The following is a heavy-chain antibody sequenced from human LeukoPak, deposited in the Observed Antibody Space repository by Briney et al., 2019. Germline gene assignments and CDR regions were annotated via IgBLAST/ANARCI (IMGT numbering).Heavy chain of an antibody. Sequence: GGSLRLSCAASGFTFSSYAMHWVRQAPGKGLEWVAVISYDGSNKYYADSVKGRFTISRDNSKNTLYLRMNSLRAEDTAVYYCARDLKRGERRMDYWGQGTLVTVSS. CDR2: ISYDGSNK. D-gene: IGHD1-1*01. J-gene: IGHJ4*02. CDR3: ARDLKRGERRMDY. CDR1: GFTFSSYA. V-gene: IGHV3-30*04.